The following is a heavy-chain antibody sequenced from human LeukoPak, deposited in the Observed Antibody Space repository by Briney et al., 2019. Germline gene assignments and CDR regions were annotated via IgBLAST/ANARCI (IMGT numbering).Heavy chain of an antibody. CDR1: GFTFSSYA. Sequence: GGSLRLSCAASGFTFSSYAMSWVRQAPGEGLEWVSATSGSGASTYYADSVKGRFTISRDNSKNTLYLQMNSLRAEDTAVYYCAKGGNSGSYPLDYWGQGTLVTVSS. V-gene: IGHV3-23*01. J-gene: IGHJ4*02. CDR3: AKGGNSGSYPLDY. CDR2: TSGSGAST. D-gene: IGHD1-26*01.